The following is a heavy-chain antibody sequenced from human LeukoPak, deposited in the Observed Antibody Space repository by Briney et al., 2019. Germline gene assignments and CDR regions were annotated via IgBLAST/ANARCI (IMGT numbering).Heavy chain of an antibody. CDR3: ARTVCSGGSCPGVFYFYGMDV. V-gene: IGHV3-30*04. CDR2: ISYDGSNK. D-gene: IGHD2-15*01. Sequence: GRSLRLSCAASGFTFSSYAMHWVRQAPGKGLEWVAVISYDGSNKYYADSVKGRFTISRDNSKNTLYLQMNSLRAEDTAVYYCARTVCSGGSCPGVFYFYGMDVWGKGTTVTVSS. J-gene: IGHJ6*04. CDR1: GFTFSSYA.